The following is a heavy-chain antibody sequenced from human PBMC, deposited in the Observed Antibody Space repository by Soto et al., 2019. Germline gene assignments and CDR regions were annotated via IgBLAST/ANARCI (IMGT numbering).Heavy chain of an antibody. J-gene: IGHJ3*01. CDR2: IYYSEST. V-gene: IGHV4-59*01. CDR1: GGSISSYY. D-gene: IGHD3-10*01. CDR3: ARVWGGGFDF. Sequence: QVQLQESGPGLVKPSETLSLTCTVSGGSISSYYWSWIRQPPGKGLEWIGYIYYSESTNYNPSLKSRVTISVDTSKNQFSLKLSSVTAADTAVYYCARVWGGGFDFWGQGTMVTVSS.